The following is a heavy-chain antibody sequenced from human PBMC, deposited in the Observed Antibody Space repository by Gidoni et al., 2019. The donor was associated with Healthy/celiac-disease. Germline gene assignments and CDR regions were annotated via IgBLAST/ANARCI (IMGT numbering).Heavy chain of an antibody. CDR1: GGSISSSSYY. Sequence: QLQLQESGPGLVKPSETLSLTCTVSGGSISSSSYYWGWIRQPPGKGLEWLGSIYYSGSTYYNPSLKSRVTISVDTSKNQFSLKLSSVTAADTAVYYCARPSYDILTGPYYYMDVWGKGTTVTVSS. CDR3: ARPSYDILTGPYYYMDV. D-gene: IGHD3-9*01. V-gene: IGHV4-39*01. J-gene: IGHJ6*03. CDR2: IYYSGST.